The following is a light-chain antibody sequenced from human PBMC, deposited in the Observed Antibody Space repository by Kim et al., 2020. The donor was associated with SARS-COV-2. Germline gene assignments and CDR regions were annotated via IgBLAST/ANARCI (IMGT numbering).Light chain of an antibody. V-gene: IGLV3-19*01. CDR3: NSRDSSGNHFWV. J-gene: IGLJ3*02. CDR2: GKN. Sequence: GQTVRITCQGDSLRCYYACWYQQKPGQAPVLVIYGKNNRPSGIPDRFSGSSSGNTASLTITGAQAEDEADYYCNSRDSSGNHFWVFGGGTQLTVL. CDR1: SLRCYY.